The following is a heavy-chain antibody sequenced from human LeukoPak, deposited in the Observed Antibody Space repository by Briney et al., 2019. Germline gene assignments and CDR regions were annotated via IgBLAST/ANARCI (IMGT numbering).Heavy chain of an antibody. CDR3: SKLTS. CDR2: MNQDGTAI. V-gene: IGHV3-7*01. J-gene: IGHJ5*02. Sequence: GGSLRLSCAASGFTFSDAWMSWLRQAPGKGLEWVAHMNQDGTAIFYVDSVKGRFTISRDNAKNPLYMQMHNLRAEDTAVYSCSKLTSWGQGTLVTVSS. CDR1: GFTFSDAW. D-gene: IGHD3-16*01.